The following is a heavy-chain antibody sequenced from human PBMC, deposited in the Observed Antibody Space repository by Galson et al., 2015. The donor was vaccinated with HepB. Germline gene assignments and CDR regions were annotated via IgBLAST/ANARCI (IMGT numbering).Heavy chain of an antibody. CDR1: GGTFSSYA. D-gene: IGHD2-15*01. V-gene: IGHV1-69*04. CDR3: ARRVVAATAIREAFDI. J-gene: IGHJ3*02. Sequence: SVKVSCKASGGTFSSYAISWVRQAPGQGLEWMGRIIPILGIANYAQKFQGRVTITADKSTSTAYMELSSLRSEDTAVYYCARRVVAATAIREAFDIWGQGTMVTVSS. CDR2: IIPILGIA.